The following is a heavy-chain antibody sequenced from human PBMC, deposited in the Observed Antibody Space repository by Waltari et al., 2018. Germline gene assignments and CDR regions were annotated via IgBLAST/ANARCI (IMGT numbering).Heavy chain of an antibody. D-gene: IGHD3-16*01. CDR2: INTDTGKT. CDR3: AREGGGVAKS. J-gene: IGHJ4*02. V-gene: IGHV7-4-1*02. CDR1: VYTFTNNA. Sequence: QVQLVQSGSELKEPGASVTLSCKTSVYTFTNNALNWVRQAPGQGLEWMGWINTDTGKTMYAQGFTGRFVFTLDNSVNTAYLHISSLEPKDTARYFCAREGGGVAKSWGQGTLVTVSS.